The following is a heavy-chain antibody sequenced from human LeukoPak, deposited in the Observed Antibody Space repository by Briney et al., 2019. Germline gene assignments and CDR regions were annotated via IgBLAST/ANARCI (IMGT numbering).Heavy chain of an antibody. J-gene: IGHJ4*02. V-gene: IGHV3-33*01. CDR1: GFTFSSYG. Sequence: GRSLRLSCAASGFTFSSYGMHWVRQAPGKGLEWVAVIWYDGSNKYYADSVKGRFTISRDNSKNTLYLQMNSLRAEDTAVYYCVRDRRFGGYYIFDYWGQGTLVTVSS. CDR2: IWYDGSNK. D-gene: IGHD3-22*01. CDR3: VRDRRFGGYYIFDY.